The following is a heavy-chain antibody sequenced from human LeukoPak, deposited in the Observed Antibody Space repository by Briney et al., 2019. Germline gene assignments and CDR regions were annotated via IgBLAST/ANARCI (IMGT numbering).Heavy chain of an antibody. Sequence: SETLSLTCTVSGGSISSYYWSWIRQPAGKGLEWIGRIYTSGSTNYNPSLKSRVTMSVDTSKNQFSLKLSSVTAADTAVYYCARGIPDYVWGSYRPNFDYWGQGTLVTVSS. CDR2: IYTSGST. CDR1: GGSISSYY. J-gene: IGHJ4*02. D-gene: IGHD3-16*02. V-gene: IGHV4-4*07. CDR3: ARGIPDYVWGSYRPNFDY.